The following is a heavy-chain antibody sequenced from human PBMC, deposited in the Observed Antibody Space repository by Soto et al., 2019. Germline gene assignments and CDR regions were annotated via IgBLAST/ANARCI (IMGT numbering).Heavy chain of an antibody. CDR1: GGTSSSYT. CDR3: ATTTQQDLVLSLWYYYYQMDV. V-gene: IGHV1-69*01. Sequence: QVQLVQSGAEVRRPGSSVQVACTASGGTSSSYTISWVRQAPGQGLEWMGGIIPKFGSANYAQKVKTRVTINADESTSTAYMNLRSLSSEDTDVYYCATTTQQDLVLSLWYYYYQMDVWGQGTTVNVSS. J-gene: IGHJ6*02. CDR2: IIPKFGSA. D-gene: IGHD3-9*01.